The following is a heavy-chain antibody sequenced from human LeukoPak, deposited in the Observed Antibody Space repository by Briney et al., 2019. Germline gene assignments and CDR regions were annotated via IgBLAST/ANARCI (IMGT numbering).Heavy chain of an antibody. CDR3: ARVPVWTYASDN. Sequence: SETLSLTCTVYGGSICSDRFYWTWVRQPAGKGLEWIGRIKSGTTNYNPSLKSRVTISVDTSTNQFSLNLTSVSAADTAVYYCARVPVWTYASDNWGQGAQVTVSS. CDR2: IKSGTT. CDR1: GGSICSDRFY. V-gene: IGHV4-61*02. D-gene: IGHD3/OR15-3a*01. J-gene: IGHJ4*02.